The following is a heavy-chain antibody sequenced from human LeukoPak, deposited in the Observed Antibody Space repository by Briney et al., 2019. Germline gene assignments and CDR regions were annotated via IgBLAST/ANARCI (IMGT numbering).Heavy chain of an antibody. D-gene: IGHD3-3*01. Sequence: KSSETLSLTCAVYGGSFSGYYWSWIRQPPGKGLEWIGEINHSGSTNYNPSLKSRVTISVDTSKNQFSLKLSSVTAADTAVYYCARGRYDFWSGYYPRDNWFDPWGQGTLVTVSS. CDR3: ARGRYDFWSGYYPRDNWFDP. V-gene: IGHV4-34*01. CDR2: INHSGST. CDR1: GGSFSGYY. J-gene: IGHJ5*02.